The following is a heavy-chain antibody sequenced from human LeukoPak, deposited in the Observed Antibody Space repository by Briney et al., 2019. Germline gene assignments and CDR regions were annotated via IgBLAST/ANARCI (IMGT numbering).Heavy chain of an antibody. Sequence: SQTLSLTCTVSGGSISSGSYYWSWIRQPPGKGLEWIGYIYYSGSTNYNPSLKSRVTISVDTSKNQFSLKLSSVTAADTAVYYCARDRNDYVWGSYRIFDYWGQGTLVTVSS. D-gene: IGHD3-16*02. CDR3: ARDRNDYVWGSYRIFDY. CDR2: IYYSGST. CDR1: GGSISSGSYY. J-gene: IGHJ4*02. V-gene: IGHV4-61*01.